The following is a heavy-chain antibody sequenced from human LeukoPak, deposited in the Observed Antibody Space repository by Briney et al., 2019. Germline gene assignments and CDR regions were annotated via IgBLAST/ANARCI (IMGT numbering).Heavy chain of an antibody. CDR1: GGSISSSGYY. CDR2: MYYSGST. J-gene: IGHJ4*02. Sequence: SETLSLTCTVSGGSISSSGYYWGWIRQPPGKGLEWIGSMYYSGSTYHNPSLKSRVTISVDTSKNQFSLKLSSVTAADTAVYYCARGRGHYVWGSYRPIDYWGQGTLVTVSS. V-gene: IGHV4-39*07. D-gene: IGHD3-16*02. CDR3: ARGRGHYVWGSYRPIDY.